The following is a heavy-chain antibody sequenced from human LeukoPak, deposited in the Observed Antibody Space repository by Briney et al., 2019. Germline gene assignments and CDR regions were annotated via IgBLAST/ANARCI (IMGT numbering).Heavy chain of an antibody. CDR3: AKPLYPDYDILTGYYTRGMDV. J-gene: IGHJ6*04. V-gene: IGHV1-69*06. Sequence: AASVKVSCKASGGTFSSYAISWVRQAPGQGLEWMGGIIPIFGTANYAQKFQGRVTITADKSTSTAYMELSSLRSEDTAVYYCAKPLYPDYDILTGYYTRGMDVWGKGTTVTVSS. D-gene: IGHD3-9*01. CDR1: GGTFSSYA. CDR2: IIPIFGTA.